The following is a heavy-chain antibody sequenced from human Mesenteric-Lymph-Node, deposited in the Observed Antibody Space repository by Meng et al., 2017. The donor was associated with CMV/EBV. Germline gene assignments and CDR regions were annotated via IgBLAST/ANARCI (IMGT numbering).Heavy chain of an antibody. V-gene: IGHV3-9*01. Sequence: SLKISCAASGFTFDDYAMHWVRQTPGKGLEWVPGINWNSGGIGYADSVKGRFTISRDNAKKSLYLQMNSLRVEDTALYYCAKDYCSTSNCSSNWFDPWGQGTLVTVSS. CDR3: AKDYCSTSNCSSNWFDP. J-gene: IGHJ5*02. CDR2: INWNSGGI. CDR1: GFTFDDYA. D-gene: IGHD2-2*01.